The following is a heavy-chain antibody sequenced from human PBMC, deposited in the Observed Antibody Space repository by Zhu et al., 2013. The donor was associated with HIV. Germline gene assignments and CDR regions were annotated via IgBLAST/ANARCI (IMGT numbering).Heavy chain of an antibody. D-gene: IGHD5-12*01. CDR3: ASSQRWLQLLDY. V-gene: IGHV1-46*01. Sequence: QVQLVQSGAEVKKPGASVKVSCKASGYTFTSYYMHWVRQAPGQGLEWMGIINPSGGSTSYAQKFQGRVTMTRDTSTSTVYMELSSLRSEDTAVYYCASSQRWLQLLDYWGQGTLVTVSS. CDR2: INPSGGST. CDR1: GYTFTSYY. J-gene: IGHJ4*02.